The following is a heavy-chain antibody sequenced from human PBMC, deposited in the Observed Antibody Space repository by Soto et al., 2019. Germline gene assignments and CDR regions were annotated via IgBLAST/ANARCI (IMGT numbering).Heavy chain of an antibody. D-gene: IGHD3-3*01. Sequence: ASVKVSCKASGYTFTNYAMHWVRQAPGQRLEWMGWINTGNGKTMYSEKFQGRVTITRDTSASTAHMELSSLRSEDTAVYYCARDLYDSFSYLGPFDYWGQGTPVTVSS. V-gene: IGHV1-3*04. CDR2: INTGNGKT. J-gene: IGHJ4*02. CDR3: ARDLYDSFSYLGPFDY. CDR1: GYTFTNYA.